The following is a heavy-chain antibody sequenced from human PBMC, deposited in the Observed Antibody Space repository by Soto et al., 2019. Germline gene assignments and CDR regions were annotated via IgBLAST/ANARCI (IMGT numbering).Heavy chain of an antibody. CDR2: ISGSGGSA. V-gene: IGHV3-23*01. CDR1: GFTFSSYA. Sequence: GSLRLSCAASGFTFSSYAMSWVRQAPGKGLEWVSAISGSGGSAYYADSVKGRFTISRDNSKNTLYLQMNSLRAEDTAVYYCAKDRREIVVVVAATGDWFDPWGQGTLVTVSS. J-gene: IGHJ5*02. D-gene: IGHD2-15*01. CDR3: AKDRREIVVVVAATGDWFDP.